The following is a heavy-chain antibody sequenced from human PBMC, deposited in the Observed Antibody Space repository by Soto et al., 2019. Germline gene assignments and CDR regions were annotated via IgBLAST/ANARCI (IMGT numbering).Heavy chain of an antibody. Sequence: GESLKISCKGSGYSFTSYWIGWVRQMPGKGLEWMGIIYPGDSDTRYSPSFQGQVTISADKSISTAYLQWSSLKASDTAMYYCARQPDYYGSGSYYKGYYYYGMDVWGQGTTVTVSS. D-gene: IGHD3-10*01. V-gene: IGHV5-51*01. CDR2: IYPGDSDT. CDR3: ARQPDYYGSGSYYKGYYYYGMDV. CDR1: GYSFTSYW. J-gene: IGHJ6*02.